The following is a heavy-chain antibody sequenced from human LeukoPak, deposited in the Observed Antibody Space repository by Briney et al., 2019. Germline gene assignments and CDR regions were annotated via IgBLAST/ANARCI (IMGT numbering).Heavy chain of an antibody. CDR2: INHSGST. CDR3: AKLGYCSGGSCYAPDY. D-gene: IGHD2-15*01. CDR1: GGSFRGYY. V-gene: IGHV4-34*01. J-gene: IGHJ4*02. Sequence: SETLSLTCAVYGGSFRGYYWCWIRQPPGKGREWIGEINHSGSTNYNPSLKGQVTISVDTSKNQFSLKLSSVTAADTAVYYCAKLGYCSGGSCYAPDYWGQGTLVTVSS.